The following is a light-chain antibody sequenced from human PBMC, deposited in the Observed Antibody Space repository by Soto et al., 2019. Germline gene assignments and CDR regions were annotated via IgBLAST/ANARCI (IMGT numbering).Light chain of an antibody. Sequence: DIVMTQSPLSLPVTPGEPASISCRSSQSLLHSNGYNYLDWYLQKPGQSPQLLISSGSSRASGVPDRFSGSGSGADFTLKIRRVEAEDVGVYYCMQALQTPRTFGQGTKLEIK. CDR1: QSLLHSNGYNY. CDR2: SGS. J-gene: IGKJ2*01. CDR3: MQALQTPRT. V-gene: IGKV2-28*01.